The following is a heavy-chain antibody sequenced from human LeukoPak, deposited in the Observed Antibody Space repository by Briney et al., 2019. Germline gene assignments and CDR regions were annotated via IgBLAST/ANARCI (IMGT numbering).Heavy chain of an antibody. CDR3: GRGPYCSGATCYSQYFDY. V-gene: IGHV1-18*01. J-gene: IGHJ4*02. Sequence: ASVKVSCKSCRYTFITYGISWGRQSPGQGLEWMGWISAYNGDTKYSQKLQGRVTMTTDTSTSTAYMELRSLRSDDTAVYYCGRGPYCSGATCYSQYFDYWGQGTLVTVSS. D-gene: IGHD2-15*01. CDR1: RYTFITYG. CDR2: ISAYNGDT.